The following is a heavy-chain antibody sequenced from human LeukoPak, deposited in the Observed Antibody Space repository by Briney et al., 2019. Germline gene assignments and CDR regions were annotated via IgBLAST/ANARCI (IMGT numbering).Heavy chain of an antibody. V-gene: IGHV1-46*01. Sequence: ASVKVSCKASGYTFTSYYMHWVRQAPGQGLEWMGIINPSGGSTSYAQKFQGRVAMTRDTSTSTVYMELSSLRSEDTAVYYCAREPRRITIFGVVDYWGQGTLVTVSS. D-gene: IGHD3-3*01. J-gene: IGHJ4*02. CDR2: INPSGGST. CDR1: GYTFTSYY. CDR3: AREPRRITIFGVVDY.